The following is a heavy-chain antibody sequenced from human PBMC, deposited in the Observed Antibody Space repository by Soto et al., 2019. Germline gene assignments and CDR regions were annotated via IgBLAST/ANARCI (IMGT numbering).Heavy chain of an antibody. CDR3: ARSQGSSTCLEIYYYYYYGMDV. V-gene: IGHV1-69*01. J-gene: IGHJ6*02. CDR1: GGTFSSYA. D-gene: IGHD2-2*01. CDR2: IIPISDTT. Sequence: QVQLVQSGAEVKKPGSSVKVSCKASGGTFSSYAISWVRQAPGQGLEWMGGIIPISDTTNYAQKFQGRVTITADESTRTAYMELSSLRSEDTAVYYCARSQGSSTCLEIYYYYYYGMDVWGQGTTVPVSS.